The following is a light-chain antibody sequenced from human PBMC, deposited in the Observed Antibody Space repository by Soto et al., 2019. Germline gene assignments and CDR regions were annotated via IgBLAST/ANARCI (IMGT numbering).Light chain of an antibody. CDR2: AAS. CDR3: QQTDSIPQT. Sequence: DIQMTQSPSSLSASVGDRVTITCRASHNITRYLNWFQQRPGTAPKPLIYAASSLQSGVPSRFSGSGSGTDFTLTISSLQPEDFATYYCQQTDSIPQTFGQGTKVDIK. CDR1: HNITRY. J-gene: IGKJ1*01. V-gene: IGKV1-39*01.